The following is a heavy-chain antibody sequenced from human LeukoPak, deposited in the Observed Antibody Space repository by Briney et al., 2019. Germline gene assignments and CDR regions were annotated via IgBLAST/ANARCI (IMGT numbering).Heavy chain of an antibody. J-gene: IGHJ4*02. Sequence: SGGSLRLSCAASGFTFSSYSMNWVSQAPGKGLEWVSSISSSSSYIYYADSVKGRFTISRDNAKNSLYLQMNSLRAEDTAVYYCARKRQQLAFDYWGQGTLVTVSS. CDR3: ARKRQQLAFDY. CDR1: GFTFSSYS. CDR2: ISSSSSYI. V-gene: IGHV3-21*01. D-gene: IGHD6-13*01.